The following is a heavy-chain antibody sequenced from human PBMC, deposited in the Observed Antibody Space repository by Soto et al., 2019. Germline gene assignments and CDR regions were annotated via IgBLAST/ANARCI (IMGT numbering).Heavy chain of an antibody. CDR2: IYPADSDI. J-gene: IGHJ4*02. D-gene: IGHD6-13*01. CDR3: ARRGTSWHTVVY. CDR1: GYSITSYW. V-gene: IGHV5-51*01. Sequence: PGESLKISCKASGYSITSYWIGWVRQMPGKGLEWMGIIYPADSDIRYSPSFQGQVTMSADKSISTAYLQWSSLKASDTAMYYCARRGTSWHTVVYWGQGTLVTVSS.